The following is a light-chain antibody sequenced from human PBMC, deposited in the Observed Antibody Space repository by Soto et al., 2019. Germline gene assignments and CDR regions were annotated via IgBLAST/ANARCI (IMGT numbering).Light chain of an antibody. CDR2: NVS. J-gene: IGLJ2*01. CDR1: SSDVGAYNY. V-gene: IGLV2-14*03. Sequence: QSALTQPASVSGSPGQSITISCTGTSSDVGAYNYVSWYQQHPGKAPKLILYNVSNRPSGVSNRFSGSKSGNTASLTISGLQAEDEGDYYCSSYTTSSTGVFGGGTKLTVL. CDR3: SSYTTSSTGV.